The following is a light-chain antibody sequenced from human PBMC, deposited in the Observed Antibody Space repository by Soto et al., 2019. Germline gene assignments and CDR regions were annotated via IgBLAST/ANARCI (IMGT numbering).Light chain of an antibody. Sequence: QSALTQPASVSGSPGQSISISCTGSSSDVGGYNYVSWYQHHPGKAPKLLIYDVNNRPSGVSNRFSGSRSGNTASLTISGRQAEDEADYYCSSYTSSSTVVFGGGTKVTVL. CDR2: DVN. CDR1: SSDVGGYNY. J-gene: IGLJ2*01. V-gene: IGLV2-14*03. CDR3: SSYTSSSTVV.